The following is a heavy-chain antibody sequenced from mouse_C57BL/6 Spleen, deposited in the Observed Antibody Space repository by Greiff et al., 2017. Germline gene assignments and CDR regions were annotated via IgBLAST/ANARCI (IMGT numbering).Heavy chain of an antibody. V-gene: IGHV14-2*01. CDR2: IDPEDGET. Sequence: EVMLVESGAELVKPGASVKLSCTASGFNIKDYYMHWVKQRTEQGLEWMGRIDPEDGETTYAPKFQGKGPITADTSSNTAYLQLSSLTSEDTAVYYCARGAGNHFDYWGQGTTLTVSS. J-gene: IGHJ2*01. CDR1: GFNIKDYY. CDR3: ARGAGNHFDY. D-gene: IGHD2-1*01.